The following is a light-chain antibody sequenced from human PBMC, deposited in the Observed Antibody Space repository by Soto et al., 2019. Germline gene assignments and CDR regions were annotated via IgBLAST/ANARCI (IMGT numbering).Light chain of an antibody. V-gene: IGLV2-11*01. CDR1: SSDVGGYDS. CDR2: DVR. Sequence: QSALTQPLSVSGSPGQSVTISCTGTSSDVGGYDSVSWYQQESGKAPKLLISDVRRRPSGVPDRFSGSKSGTSASLAISGLQSEDEADYYCAAWDDSLSGAVFGGGTQLTVL. CDR3: AAWDDSLSGAV. J-gene: IGLJ7*01.